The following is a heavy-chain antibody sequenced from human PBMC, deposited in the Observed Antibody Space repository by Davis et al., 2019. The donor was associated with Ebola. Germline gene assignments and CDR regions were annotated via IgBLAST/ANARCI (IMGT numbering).Heavy chain of an antibody. D-gene: IGHD3-3*01. CDR2: INPNSGGT. CDR3: ARDPLYYDFWSGYHNYYYGMDV. CDR1: GYTFTSYA. J-gene: IGHJ6*02. Sequence: ASVKVSCKASGYTFTSYAMHWVRQAPGQGLEWMGWINPNSGGTNYAQKFQGWVTMTRDTSISTAYMELSRLRSDDTAVYYCARDPLYYDFWSGYHNYYYGMDVWGQGTTVTVSS. V-gene: IGHV1-2*04.